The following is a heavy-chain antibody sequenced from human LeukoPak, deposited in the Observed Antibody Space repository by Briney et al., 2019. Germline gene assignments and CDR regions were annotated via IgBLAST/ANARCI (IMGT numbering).Heavy chain of an antibody. V-gene: IGHV3-7*01. Sequence: GGSLRLSCAASGFTFSSHGMNWVRQAPGKGLEWVANIKQDGSEKYYVDSVKGRFTISRDNAKNSLYLQMNSLRAEDTAVYYCARNYGSGSYWVYYYMDVWGKGTTVTISS. CDR1: GFTFSSHG. J-gene: IGHJ6*03. CDR3: ARNYGSGSYWVYYYMDV. D-gene: IGHD3-10*01. CDR2: IKQDGSEK.